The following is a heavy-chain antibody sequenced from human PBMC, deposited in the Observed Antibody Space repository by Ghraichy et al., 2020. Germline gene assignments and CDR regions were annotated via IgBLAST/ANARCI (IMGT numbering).Heavy chain of an antibody. V-gene: IGHV6-1*01. Sequence: SLTLSLTCAISGDSVSSNSAAWNWIRQSPSRGLEWLGRTYYRSKWYNDYAVSVKSRITINPDTSKNQFSLQLNSVTPEDTAVYYCARASGYSSGWYLTPDAFDIWGQGTMVTVSS. CDR2: TYYRSKWYN. J-gene: IGHJ3*02. D-gene: IGHD6-19*01. CDR1: GDSVSSNSAA. CDR3: ARASGYSSGWYLTPDAFDI.